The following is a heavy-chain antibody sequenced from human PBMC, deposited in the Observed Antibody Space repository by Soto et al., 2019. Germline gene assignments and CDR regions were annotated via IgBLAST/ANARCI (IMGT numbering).Heavy chain of an antibody. V-gene: IGHV1-46*01. D-gene: IGHD6-13*01. CDR1: GYTFTSYY. J-gene: IGHJ6*03. Sequence: ASVKVSCKASGYTFTSYYMHWVRQAPGQGLEWMGIINPSGGSTSYAQKFQGRVTMTRDTSTSTAYMELSRLRSDDTAVYYCARDSDPIRVYSPTSYYMDVWGKGTTVTVSS. CDR3: ARDSDPIRVYSPTSYYMDV. CDR2: INPSGGST.